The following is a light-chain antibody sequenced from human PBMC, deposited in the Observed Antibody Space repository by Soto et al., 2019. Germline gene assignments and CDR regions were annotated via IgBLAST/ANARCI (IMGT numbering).Light chain of an antibody. V-gene: IGKV4-1*01. CDR3: QQFYNTPPYT. Sequence: DTVMTQSPDSLAVSLGERATINCKSSQSVFHSANNMNYLAWYQQKPGQSPKLLISWASIRDSGVPDRFSGSGSVTDFTLTINSLQAEDAVVYYCQQFYNTPPYTFGQGTRLEIK. CDR2: WAS. CDR1: QSVFHSANNMNY. J-gene: IGKJ2*01.